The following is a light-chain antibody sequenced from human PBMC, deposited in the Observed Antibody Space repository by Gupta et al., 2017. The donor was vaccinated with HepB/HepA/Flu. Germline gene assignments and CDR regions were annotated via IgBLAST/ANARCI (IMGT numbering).Light chain of an antibody. J-gene: IGLJ3*02. CDR1: SIGSKA. V-gene: IGLV3-12*01. CDR2: SDT. Sequence: SYELPQPLSLSVATAQMARITCGGNSIGSKAVHWYQQKPGQDPVLVIYSDTNRPSGIPERFSGSNPGNTTTLTIIRIEAADEADYYCQVCDIISDHPGVFGGGTKLTVL. CDR3: QVCDIISDHPGV.